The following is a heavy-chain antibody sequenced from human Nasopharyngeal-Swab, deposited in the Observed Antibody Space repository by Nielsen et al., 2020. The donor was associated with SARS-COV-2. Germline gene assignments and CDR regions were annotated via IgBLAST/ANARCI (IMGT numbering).Heavy chain of an antibody. CDR3: ATSPGSYLAY. V-gene: IGHV3-48*02. J-gene: IGHJ4*02. D-gene: IGHD1-26*01. CDR2: ISSSSSPI. Sequence: WIRQPPGKGLEWVSYISSSSSPIYYADSVKGRFTISRDNAKNSLYLQMNSLRDEDTAVYYCATSPGSYLAYWGQGTLVTVSS.